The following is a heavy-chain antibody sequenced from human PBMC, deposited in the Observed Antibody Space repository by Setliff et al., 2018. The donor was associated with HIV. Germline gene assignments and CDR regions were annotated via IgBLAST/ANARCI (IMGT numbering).Heavy chain of an antibody. D-gene: IGHD4-17*01. J-gene: IGHJ6*02. V-gene: IGHV7-4-1*02. CDR2: TNTNTGNP. CDR3: ARALVYGDYPPGELYYYYGMDV. CDR1: GYTFTSYA. Sequence: ASVKVSCKASGYTFTSYAMNWVRQAPGQGLEWMGWTNTNTGNPTYAQGFTGRFVFSLDTSVSTAYLQISSLKAEDTAVYYCARALVYGDYPPGELYYYYGMDVWGQGTTVTVSS.